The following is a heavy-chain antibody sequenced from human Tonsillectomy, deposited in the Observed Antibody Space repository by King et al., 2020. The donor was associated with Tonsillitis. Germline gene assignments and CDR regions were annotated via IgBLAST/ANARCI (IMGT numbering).Heavy chain of an antibody. Sequence: VQLVESGGGLVQPGGSLRLSCSASGFTFSSYAMHWVRQAPGKGLEYVSAISSNGGSTYYADSVKGRFTISRDNSKNTLYLQMSSLRAEDTAVYYCVKDQQFYDYVWGSYRKAAFDIWGQGTMVTVSS. J-gene: IGHJ3*02. CDR1: GFTFSSYA. CDR2: ISSNGGST. V-gene: IGHV3-64D*06. CDR3: VKDQQFYDYVWGSYRKAAFDI. D-gene: IGHD3-16*02.